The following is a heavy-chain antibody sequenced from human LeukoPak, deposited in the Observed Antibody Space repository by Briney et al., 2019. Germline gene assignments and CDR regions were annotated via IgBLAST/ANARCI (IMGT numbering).Heavy chain of an antibody. J-gene: IGHJ4*02. CDR3: ARAGSGYSFDY. Sequence: SETLSLTCTVSGGSISSYYWSWIRQPPGKGLEWIGYIYYIGSTNYNPSLKSRVTISVDTSKNQFPLKLSSVTAADTAVYYCARAGSGYSFDYWGQGTLVTVSS. CDR1: GGSISSYY. D-gene: IGHD3-22*01. V-gene: IGHV4-59*01. CDR2: IYYIGST.